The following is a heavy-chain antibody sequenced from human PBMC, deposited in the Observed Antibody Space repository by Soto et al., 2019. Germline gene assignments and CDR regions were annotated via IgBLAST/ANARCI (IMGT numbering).Heavy chain of an antibody. CDR3: AHRVLRTVFVLVTTTAIDFDF. J-gene: IGHJ4*02. CDR1: GFSLTTSGVG. V-gene: IGHV2-5*02. Sequence: QITLNESGPTVVRPTETLTLTCRFSGFSLTTSGVGVGWIRQSPGKAPEWLALIYWDDDKRYSASLKIRLTITKDTSKNQLVLTVSDLDPTDTATYYCAHRVLRTVFVLVTTTAIDFDFWGQGTPVAVSS. CDR2: IYWDDDK. D-gene: IGHD3-3*01.